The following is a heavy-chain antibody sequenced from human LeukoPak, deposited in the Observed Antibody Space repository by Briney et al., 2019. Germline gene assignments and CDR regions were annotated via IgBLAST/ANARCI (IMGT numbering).Heavy chain of an antibody. J-gene: IGHJ4*02. CDR2: IYSGGST. CDR3: ARICSSTDCLIPD. Sequence: PGGSLRLSCAASGFTVSSNYMSWVRQAPGKGLGWVSVIYSGGSTYYADSVKGRFTISRDNAKNTVYLQINSLRDDDTAVYYCARICSSTDCLIPDWGQGTLVTVSS. V-gene: IGHV3-53*01. D-gene: IGHD2-2*01. CDR1: GFTVSSNY.